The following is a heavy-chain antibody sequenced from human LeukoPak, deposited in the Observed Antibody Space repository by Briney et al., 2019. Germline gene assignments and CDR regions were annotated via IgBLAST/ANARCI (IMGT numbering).Heavy chain of an antibody. D-gene: IGHD1-7*01. Sequence: ASVRVSCKASGGTFISYAISWGRQAPGQGVEWRGGIIPIFGTANYAQKFQGRVTITTDESTSTAYMELSSLRSEDTAVYYCARGSNWNYNWFDPWGQGTLVTVSS. CDR2: IIPIFGTA. CDR3: ARGSNWNYNWFDP. J-gene: IGHJ5*02. CDR1: GGTFISYA. V-gene: IGHV1-69*05.